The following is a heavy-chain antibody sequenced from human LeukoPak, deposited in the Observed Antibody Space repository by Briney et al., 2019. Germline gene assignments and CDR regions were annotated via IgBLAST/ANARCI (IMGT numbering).Heavy chain of an antibody. Sequence: GGSLRLSCAASGFSFSDTWMNWVRQAPGKGLXXXGLIKRKTDDXXXXXAXXXXXRFTIXRDDSKNTLYLQMNSLKTEDTAVYYCTTQSGAWNFDYWGQGTLVTVSS. D-gene: IGHD1-1*01. CDR1: GFSFSDTW. V-gene: IGHV3-15*07. CDR2: IKRKTDDXXX. CDR3: TTQSGAWNFDY. J-gene: IGHJ4*02.